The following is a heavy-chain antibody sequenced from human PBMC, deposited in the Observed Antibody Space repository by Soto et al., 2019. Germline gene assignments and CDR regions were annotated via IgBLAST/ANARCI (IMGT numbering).Heavy chain of an antibody. V-gene: IGHV4-59*08. CDR3: Y. J-gene: IGHJ4*02. CDR2: IYYTGST. CDR1: SGSISTYY. D-gene: IGHD6-6*01. Sequence: PSETLSLTCTVSSGSISTYYWSWIRQPPGKGLEWIGYIYYTGSTNYNPSLKTRVAISMDTSKNQFSLNLSSVTAPSRPYYFDYWGQGTLVTVSS.